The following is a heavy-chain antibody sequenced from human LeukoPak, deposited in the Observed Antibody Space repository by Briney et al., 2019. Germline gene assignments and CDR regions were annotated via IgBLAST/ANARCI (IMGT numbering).Heavy chain of an antibody. V-gene: IGHV1-69*05. D-gene: IGHD3-3*01. J-gene: IGHJ5*02. CDR1: GGTFSSYA. Sequence: SVKVSCKASGGTFSSYAISWVRQAPGQGLEWMGRIIPIFGTANYAQKFQGRVTITTDESTSTAYMELSRLRSDDTAVYYCARDGLEYDFWSGYFGWFDPWGQGTLATVSS. CDR3: ARDGLEYDFWSGYFGWFDP. CDR2: IIPIFGTA.